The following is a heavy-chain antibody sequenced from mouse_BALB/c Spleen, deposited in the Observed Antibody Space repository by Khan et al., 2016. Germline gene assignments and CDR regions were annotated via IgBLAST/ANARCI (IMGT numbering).Heavy chain of an antibody. Sequence: QVQLQQSGAELAKPGASVKMSCKASGYTFTSYWMHWVKQRPGQGLEWIGYINPSTGYTEYNQKFKDKATLTADKSSSTAYMQLSSLTSEDSAVYYCARWDWGWFAYWGQGTLVTVSA. J-gene: IGHJ3*01. CDR2: INPSTGYT. CDR3: ARWDWGWFAY. D-gene: IGHD4-1*01. V-gene: IGHV1-7*01. CDR1: GYTFTSYW.